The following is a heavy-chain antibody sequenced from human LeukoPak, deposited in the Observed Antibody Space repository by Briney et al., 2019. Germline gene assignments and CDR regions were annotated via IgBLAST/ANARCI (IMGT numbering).Heavy chain of an antibody. CDR1: GGSISSGGYY. D-gene: IGHD6-19*01. J-gene: IGHJ4*02. CDR3: ARDLGRSGWYGGFDY. CDR2: IYYSGST. Sequence: PSETLSLTCTVSGGSISSGGYYWSWIRQHPGKGLEWIGYIYYSGSTYYNPSLKSRVTISVDTSKNQFSLKLSSVTAADTAVYYCARDLGRSGWYGGFDYWGQGTLVTVSS. V-gene: IGHV4-31*03.